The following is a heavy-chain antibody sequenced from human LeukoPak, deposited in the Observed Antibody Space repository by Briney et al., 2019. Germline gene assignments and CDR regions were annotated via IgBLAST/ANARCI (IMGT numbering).Heavy chain of an antibody. J-gene: IGHJ4*02. CDR3: ARGNYGDPSPYFDY. CDR1: GGSISSSNW. CDR2: IYHSGST. Sequence: SETLSLTCAVSGGSISSSNWWSWVRQPPGKGLEWIGEIYHSGSTNYNPSLKSRVTISVDTSKNQFSLKLSSVTAADTAVYYCARGNYGDPSPYFDYWGQGTLVTVSS. D-gene: IGHD4-17*01. V-gene: IGHV4-4*02.